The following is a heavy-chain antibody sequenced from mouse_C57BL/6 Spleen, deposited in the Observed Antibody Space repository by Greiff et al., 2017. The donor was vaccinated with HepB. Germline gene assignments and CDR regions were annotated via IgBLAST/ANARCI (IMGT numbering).Heavy chain of an antibody. J-gene: IGHJ3*01. D-gene: IGHD1-1*01. V-gene: IGHV1-50*01. Sequence: VQLQQSGAELVKPGASVKLSCKASGYTFTSYWMQWVKQRPGQGLEWIGEIDPSDSYTNYNQKFKGKATLTVETSSSTAYMQLSSLTSEDSAVYYCARNLLLRSSSGGFAYWGQRTLVTVSA. CDR2: IDPSDSYT. CDR1: GYTFTSYW. CDR3: ARNLLLRSSSGGFAY.